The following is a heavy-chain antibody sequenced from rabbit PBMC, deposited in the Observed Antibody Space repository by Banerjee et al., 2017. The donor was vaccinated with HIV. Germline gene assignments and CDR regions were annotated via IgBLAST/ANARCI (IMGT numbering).Heavy chain of an antibody. CDR3: ARLWADTRGNLNL. CDR2: IYTGHGGT. V-gene: IGHV1S40*01. D-gene: IGHD3-1*01. Sequence: QQLEESGGDLVKPGASLTLTCKASGFSYSGGYDLCWVRQAPGKGLEWIGCIYTGHGGTYYASWAKGRFTISKTSSTTVTLQMTSLTAADTATYFCARLWADTRGNLNLWGQGTLVTVS. CDR1: GFSYSGGYD. J-gene: IGHJ4*01.